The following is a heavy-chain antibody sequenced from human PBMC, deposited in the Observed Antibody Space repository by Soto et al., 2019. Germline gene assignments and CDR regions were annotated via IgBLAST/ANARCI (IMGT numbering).Heavy chain of an antibody. CDR3: ARGPDY. Sequence: SETLSLTCAIYGWSFSSYFWSWIRQPPGKGLEWIGYMYHSGSTYYNPSLKSRVTISIDRSKNQFSLKLSSVTAADTAVYYCARGPDYWGQGILVTVSS. CDR1: GWSFSSYF. J-gene: IGHJ4*02. CDR2: MYHSGST. V-gene: IGHV4-34*01.